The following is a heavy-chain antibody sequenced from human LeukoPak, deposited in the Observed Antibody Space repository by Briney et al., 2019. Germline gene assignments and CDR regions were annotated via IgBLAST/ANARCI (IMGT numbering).Heavy chain of an antibody. V-gene: IGHV1-69*13. CDR3: AKCSTYYYDSSTYFLDGFDI. D-gene: IGHD3-22*01. CDR1: GATFSSSA. CDR2: IISIFCTA. J-gene: IGHJ3*02. Sequence: SVKVSCKSSGATFSSSAISWVRQAPGQGLEWMGGIISIFCTANYAQKFQGRVTITADESTSTAYMGLSRLRSEDTAVYYCAKCSTYYYDSSTYFLDGFDIWGQGTMVTVSS.